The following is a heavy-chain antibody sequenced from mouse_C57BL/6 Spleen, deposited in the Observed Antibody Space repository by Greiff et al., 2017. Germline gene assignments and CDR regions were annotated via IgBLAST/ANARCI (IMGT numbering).Heavy chain of an antibody. D-gene: IGHD1-1*01. CDR2: IDPSDSYT. CDR1: GYTFTSYW. J-gene: IGHJ3*01. V-gene: IGHV1-59*01. CDR3: ARPLYGSSYGGWFAY. Sequence: QVQLQQPGAELVRPGTSVKLSCKASGYTFTSYWMHWVKQRPGQGLEWIGVIDPSDSYTNYNQKFKGKATLTVDTSSSTAYMQLSSLTSEDSAVYYCARPLYGSSYGGWFAYWGQGTLVTVSA.